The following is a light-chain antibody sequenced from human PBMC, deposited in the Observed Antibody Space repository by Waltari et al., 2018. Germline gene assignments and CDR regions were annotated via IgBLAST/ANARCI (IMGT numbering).Light chain of an antibody. CDR3: GSYTSSGTLL. V-gene: IGLV2-14*01. CDR1: SRDLGGSDY. CDR2: DVT. J-gene: IGLJ3*02. Sequence: QSALTQPASVSGSPGQSITISCTGTSRDLGGSDYVAWYQQHPGQVPNPMIYDVTKRPSGVSDRFSGSKSGNTASLTISGLQADDEADYYCGSYTSSGTLLFGGGTTLTVL.